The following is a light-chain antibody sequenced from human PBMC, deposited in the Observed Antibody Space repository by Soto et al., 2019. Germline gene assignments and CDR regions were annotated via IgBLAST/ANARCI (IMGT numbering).Light chain of an antibody. V-gene: IGLV2-14*01. Sequence: QSVLTQPASVSGSPGQSITISCTGTSSEVGGYNYVSWYQQHPGKAPKLMIYDVSNRPSGVSNRFSGSKSGNTASLTISGLQAVDEADYYCSSYTSSSTLGVFGTGTKVTV. CDR1: SSEVGGYNY. J-gene: IGLJ1*01. CDR3: SSYTSSSTLGV. CDR2: DVS.